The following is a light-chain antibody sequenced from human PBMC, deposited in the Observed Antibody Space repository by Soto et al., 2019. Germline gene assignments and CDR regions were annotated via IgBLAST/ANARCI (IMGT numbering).Light chain of an antibody. CDR1: SSDVGSYNL. CDR2: EVS. J-gene: IGLJ1*01. Sequence: QSVLTQPSCVSGSPGQSITICCTGNSSDVGSYNLVSWYPQHPGKAPKLMIYEVSKRPSGVSNRFSGSKSGNTASLTISGLQAEDEANYYCCSYAGSSTYVFGPGTKATVL. V-gene: IGLV2-23*02. CDR3: CSYAGSSTYV.